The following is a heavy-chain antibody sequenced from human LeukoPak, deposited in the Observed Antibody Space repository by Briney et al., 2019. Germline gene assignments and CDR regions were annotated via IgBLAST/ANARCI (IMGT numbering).Heavy chain of an antibody. CDR3: TRPGAHDTYGY. V-gene: IGHV3-49*04. J-gene: IGHJ4*02. Sequence: GWSLRLSCTASRFTFGEYAMSSVRQAPGKGLEGVGFIRSKACGGTTEYAASVKGRFTISRDDSKRIVYLQMNSLKTEDTAVYYCTRPGAHDTYGYWGQGTLVTVSS. CDR2: IRSKACGGTT. CDR1: RFTFGEYA. D-gene: IGHD2-8*01.